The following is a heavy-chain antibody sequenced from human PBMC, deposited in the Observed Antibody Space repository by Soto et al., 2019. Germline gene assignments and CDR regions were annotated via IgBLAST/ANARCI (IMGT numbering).Heavy chain of an antibody. Sequence: GESLKISCKGSGYSFTSYWIAWVRQMPGKGLEWMWIINPGDSDTRYIPSFQGQVTVSADKSIRTAYLQWSSLKASDTAMYYCARPDSNGWYDYWGQGTLVTVSS. CDR2: INPGDSDT. J-gene: IGHJ4*02. CDR1: GYSFTSYW. D-gene: IGHD6-19*01. V-gene: IGHV5-51*01. CDR3: ARPDSNGWYDY.